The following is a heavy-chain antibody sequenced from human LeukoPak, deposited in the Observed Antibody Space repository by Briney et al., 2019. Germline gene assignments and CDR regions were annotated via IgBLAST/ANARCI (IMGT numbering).Heavy chain of an antibody. V-gene: IGHV4-59*08. Sequence: SETLSLTCTVSGGSISSYYWTWIRQPPGKGLCLEWIGYIYYSGGTNYNTSLKSRVTISIDTSKNQVSLKLSSVTAADTAVYYCARLWDSSSSLDYWGQGTLVTVSS. J-gene: IGHJ4*02. CDR3: ARLWDSSSSLDY. CDR2: IYYSGGT. CDR1: GGSISSYY. D-gene: IGHD6-6*01.